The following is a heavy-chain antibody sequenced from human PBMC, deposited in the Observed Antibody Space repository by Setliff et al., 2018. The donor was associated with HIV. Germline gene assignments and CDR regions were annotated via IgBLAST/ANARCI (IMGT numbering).Heavy chain of an antibody. CDR1: GYTFTGYY. Sequence: ASVKVSCKASGYTFTGYYVHWVRQAPGQGLEWMGWINPNNGGTNYAQKFQGRVTMTRDTSISTAYMELNRLRSDDTAVYYCARFIVPHRFTGGPLDYWGQGTLVTVSS. V-gene: IGHV1-2*02. CDR3: ARFIVPHRFTGGPLDY. D-gene: IGHD2-15*01. CDR2: INPNNGGT. J-gene: IGHJ4*02.